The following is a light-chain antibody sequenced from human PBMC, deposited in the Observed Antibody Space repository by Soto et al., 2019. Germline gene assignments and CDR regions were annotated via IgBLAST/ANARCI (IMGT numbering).Light chain of an antibody. CDR3: QQRSNWPLT. J-gene: IGKJ4*01. CDR2: DAS. CDR1: QSISSY. Sequence: EIVLTQSPATLSLSPGERATLSCRASQSISSYLAGYQQKPGQAPRLLIYDASNRATGVPDRFSGSGSGTDFTLTISSVEHEDFALYYCQQRSNWPLTFGGGTKVEIK. V-gene: IGKV3-11*01.